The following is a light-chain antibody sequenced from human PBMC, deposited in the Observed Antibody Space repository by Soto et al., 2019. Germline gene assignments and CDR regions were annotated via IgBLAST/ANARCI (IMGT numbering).Light chain of an antibody. CDR1: SSDVGGYNY. CDR3: ISYTSSSTYV. CDR2: LVS. V-gene: IGLV2-14*01. Sequence: QSVLTQPASVSGSPGQSITISCTGTSSDVGGYNYVAWYQQHPGKAPKLMISLVSNRPSGVSNRFSGSKSGNTASLTISGLQAEDEADYYYISYTSSSTYVFGTGTKLTVL. J-gene: IGLJ1*01.